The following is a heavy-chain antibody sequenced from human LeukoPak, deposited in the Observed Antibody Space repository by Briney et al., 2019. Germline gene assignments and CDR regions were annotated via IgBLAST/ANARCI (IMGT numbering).Heavy chain of an antibody. CDR2: ISGGGDST. Sequence: PGGSLRLSCAASGFTFSNFAMLWVRQAPGKGLEWVSSISGGGDSTHYTDSVKGRITISRDNSRNTVYLQMNSLRAEDTALYYCAKVLVSGYYYDYWGQGTLVTVSS. V-gene: IGHV3-23*01. D-gene: IGHD3-22*01. CDR3: AKVLVSGYYYDY. CDR1: GFTFSNFA. J-gene: IGHJ4*02.